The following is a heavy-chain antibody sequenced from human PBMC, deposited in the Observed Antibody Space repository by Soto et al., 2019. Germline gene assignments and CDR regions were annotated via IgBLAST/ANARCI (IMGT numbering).Heavy chain of an antibody. Sequence: ASVKVSCKASGYTFTGYYMHWVRQAPGQGLEWMGWINPNSGGTNYAQKFQGWVTMTRDTSISTAYMELSRLRSDDTAVYYCARELPVVVVAATRGLFDYWGQGTLVTVS. CDR2: INPNSGGT. CDR3: ARELPVVVVAATRGLFDY. CDR1: GYTFTGYY. V-gene: IGHV1-2*04. D-gene: IGHD2-15*01. J-gene: IGHJ4*02.